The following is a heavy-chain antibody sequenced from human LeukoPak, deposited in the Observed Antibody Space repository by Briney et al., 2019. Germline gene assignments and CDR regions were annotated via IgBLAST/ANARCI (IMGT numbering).Heavy chain of an antibody. J-gene: IGHJ6*04. CDR3: AGGIAMVRGGDV. D-gene: IGHD3-10*01. Sequence: GGSLRPSCAASGLTFSTYWMTWVRQAPGKGLEWVANIKQDGSEKNYVDSVKGQFTISRDNAKNSLYLQMNSLRVEDTAVYYCAGGIAMVRGGDVWGKGTTVTVSS. V-gene: IGHV3-7*01. CDR1: GLTFSTYW. CDR2: IKQDGSEK.